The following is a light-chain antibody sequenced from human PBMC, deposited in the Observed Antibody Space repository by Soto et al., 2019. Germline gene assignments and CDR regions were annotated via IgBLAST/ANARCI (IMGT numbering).Light chain of an antibody. CDR2: AAS. V-gene: IGKV1-6*01. CDR1: QGIRNE. J-gene: IGKJ1*01. CDR3: LQDSNYPRT. Sequence: AIQMTQSPSSLSASVGDRVTITCRASQGIRNELGWYQQRPGKAPKLLIYAASTLESGVPSRFSASGSGTDFTLTISSLRPEGFATYYCLQDSNYPRTFGQGTKVEIK.